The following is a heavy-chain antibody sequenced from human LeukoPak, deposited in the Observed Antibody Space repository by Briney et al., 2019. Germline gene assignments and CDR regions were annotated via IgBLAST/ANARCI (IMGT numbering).Heavy chain of an antibody. CDR3: ARLGLAAAEYNWFDP. V-gene: IGHV4-30-2*01. CDR2: IYHSGST. Sequence: SQTLSLTCTVSGGSISSGGYYWSWIRQPPGKGLEWIGYIYHSGSTYYNPSLKSRVTISVDRSKNQFSLKLSSVTAADTAVYYCARLGLAAAEYNWFDPWGQGTLVTVSS. J-gene: IGHJ5*02. D-gene: IGHD6-13*01. CDR1: GGSISSGGYY.